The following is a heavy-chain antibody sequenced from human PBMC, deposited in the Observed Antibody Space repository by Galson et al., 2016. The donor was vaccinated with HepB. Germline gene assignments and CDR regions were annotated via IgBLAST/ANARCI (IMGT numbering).Heavy chain of an antibody. D-gene: IGHD6-25*01. CDR2: ISYSGTT. V-gene: IGHV4-39*02. CDR3: ARPRPLYGMDV. Sequence: SETLSLTCTVSGGSISSGSYFWGWLRQPPGKGLEWIGGISYSGTTYYNPSLKSRVTISVDTSKNDFSLKPSSVTAADTAIYYCARPRPLYGMDVWGQGTTVTVSS. J-gene: IGHJ6*02. CDR1: GGSISSGSYF.